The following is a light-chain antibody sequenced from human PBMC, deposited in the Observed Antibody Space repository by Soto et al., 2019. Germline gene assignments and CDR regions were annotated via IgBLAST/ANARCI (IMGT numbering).Light chain of an antibody. Sequence: QSVSTQPPSVSAAPGQTVTISCSGGSSNIGNNYVSWYQQLPGTAPKLLIYDNNRRPSGIPDRFSGSKSGTSATLGITGLQTGDEADYYCATWDNTLSAAVFGGGTQLTVL. CDR3: ATWDNTLSAAV. J-gene: IGLJ7*01. V-gene: IGLV1-51*01. CDR1: SSNIGNNY. CDR2: DNN.